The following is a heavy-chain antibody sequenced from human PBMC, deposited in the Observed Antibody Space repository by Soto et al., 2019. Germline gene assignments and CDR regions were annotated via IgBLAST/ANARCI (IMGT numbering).Heavy chain of an antibody. V-gene: IGHV1-2*02. CDR1: GYTFTSYY. J-gene: IGHJ6*02. CDR2: INPNSGGT. D-gene: IGHD3-22*01. Sequence: XSVMVSCKASGYTFTSYYRHWVRQAPGQGLEWIGWINPNSGGTNYAQKFQGRVTMTRDTSISTAYMELSRLRTDDTAVYYCPRRDDSSGSLMASWGQGTTATVSS. CDR3: PRRDDSSGSLMAS.